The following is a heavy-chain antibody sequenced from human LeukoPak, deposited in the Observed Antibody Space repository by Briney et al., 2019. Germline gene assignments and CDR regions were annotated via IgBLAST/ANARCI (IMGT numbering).Heavy chain of an antibody. Sequence: GGSLRLSCAASGFTFSSYGMSWVRQAPGKGLEWVSAISSSGGSTYYADSVKGRFTISRDNSKNMLYLQMNSLRAEDTAVYYCAKKVGSGSSYFDYWGQGTLVTVSS. CDR1: GFTFSSYG. J-gene: IGHJ4*02. CDR3: AKKVGSGSSYFDY. CDR2: ISSSGGST. D-gene: IGHD3-10*01. V-gene: IGHV3-23*01.